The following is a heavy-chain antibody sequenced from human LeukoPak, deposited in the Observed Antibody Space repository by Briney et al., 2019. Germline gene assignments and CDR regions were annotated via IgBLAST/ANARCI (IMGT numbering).Heavy chain of an antibody. CDR1: GFTFSGSA. CDR3: TTDGDYDMIGYYYMDV. V-gene: IGHV3-73*01. J-gene: IGHJ6*03. CDR2: IRSKANSYAT. D-gene: IGHD4-17*01. Sequence: GGSLRLSCAASGFTFSGSAMHWVRQASGKGLEWVGRIRSKANSYATAYAASVKGRFTISRDDSKNTAYLQMNSLKTEDTAVYYCTTDGDYDMIGYYYMDVWGKGTTVTVCS.